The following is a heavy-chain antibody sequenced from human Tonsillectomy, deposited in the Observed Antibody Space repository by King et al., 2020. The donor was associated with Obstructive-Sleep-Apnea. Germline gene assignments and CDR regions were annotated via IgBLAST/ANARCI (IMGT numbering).Heavy chain of an antibody. Sequence: QLQESGPGLVKPSETLSLTCTVSGGSISRYYWSWIRQPPGKGLEWIGYIYYSGSTHYNPSPKSRVTISVDASKNQVSLKLSSVTAADTAVYYCASYDFWSGSNRFDPWGQGTLVTVSS. CDR2: IYYSGST. V-gene: IGHV4-59*01. CDR3: ASYDFWSGSNRFDP. D-gene: IGHD3-3*01. J-gene: IGHJ5*02. CDR1: GGSISRYY.